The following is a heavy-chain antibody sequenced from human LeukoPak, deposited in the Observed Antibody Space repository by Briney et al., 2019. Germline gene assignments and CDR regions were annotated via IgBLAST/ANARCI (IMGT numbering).Heavy chain of an antibody. J-gene: IGHJ4*02. CDR2: ISYDGSNK. CDR3: AKDPAN. V-gene: IGHV3-30*18. Sequence: PGGSLRLSCAASGFTFSSYGMHWVRQAPGKGLEWVAVISYDGSNKYYADPVKGRFTISRDNSKNTLYLQMNSLRAEDTAVYYCAKDPANWGQGTLVTVSS. CDR1: GFTFSSYG.